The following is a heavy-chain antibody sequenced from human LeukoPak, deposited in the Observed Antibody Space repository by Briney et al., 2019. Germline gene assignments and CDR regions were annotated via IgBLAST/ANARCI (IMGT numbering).Heavy chain of an antibody. J-gene: IGHJ6*03. CDR1: GGSISSGDYY. Sequence: PSETLSLTCTVSGGSISSGDYYWSWIRQPPGKGLEWIGYIYYSGSTYYNPSLKSRDTISVDTSKNQFSLKLSSVTAADTAVYYCAIGGSYPDLYYYYYMDVWGKGTTVTVSS. V-gene: IGHV4-30-4*08. CDR2: IYYSGST. CDR3: AIGGSYPDLYYYYYMDV. D-gene: IGHD1-26*01.